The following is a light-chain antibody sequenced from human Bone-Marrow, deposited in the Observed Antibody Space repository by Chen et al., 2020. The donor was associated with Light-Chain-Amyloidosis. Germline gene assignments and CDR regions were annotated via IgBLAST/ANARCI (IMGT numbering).Light chain of an antibody. CDR3: QAAERSGTYEVI. Sequence: SYELTQPPSVSVSPGQTARITCSGDDLPTKYAYWYQQKPGQAPVLVIHRDTERPSGISERFSGSSSGTTATLTISGVQAEDEGDYHCQAAERSGTYEVIFGGGTKLTVL. J-gene: IGLJ2*01. CDR1: DLPTKY. CDR2: RDT. V-gene: IGLV3-25*03.